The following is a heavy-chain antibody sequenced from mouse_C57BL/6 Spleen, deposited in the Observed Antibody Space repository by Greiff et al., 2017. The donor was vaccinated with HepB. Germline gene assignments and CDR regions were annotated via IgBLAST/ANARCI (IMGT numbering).Heavy chain of an antibody. Sequence: QVQLQQSGAELVRPGSSVKLSCKASGYTFTSYWMHWVKQRPIQGLEWIGNIDPSDSETHYNQKFKDKATLTVDKSSSTAYMQLSSLTSEDSAVYYCARHYYGSPYYFDYWGQGTTLTVSS. D-gene: IGHD1-1*01. CDR2: IDPSDSET. CDR3: ARHYYGSPYYFDY. V-gene: IGHV1-52*01. J-gene: IGHJ2*01. CDR1: GYTFTSYW.